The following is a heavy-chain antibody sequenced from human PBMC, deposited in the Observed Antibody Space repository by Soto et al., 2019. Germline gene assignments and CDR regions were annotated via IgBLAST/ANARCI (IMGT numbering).Heavy chain of an antibody. D-gene: IGHD2-2*01. CDR3: ARVDPAYYYGMDV. CDR1: GGTFSSYA. CDR2: IIPIFGTA. V-gene: IGHV1-69*06. Sequence: ASVKVSCKASGGTFSSYAISWVRQAPGQGLEWMGGIIPIFGTANYAQKFQGRVTITADKSTSTAYMELSSLRSEDTAVYYCARVDPAYYYGMDVWGQGTTVTVSS. J-gene: IGHJ6*02.